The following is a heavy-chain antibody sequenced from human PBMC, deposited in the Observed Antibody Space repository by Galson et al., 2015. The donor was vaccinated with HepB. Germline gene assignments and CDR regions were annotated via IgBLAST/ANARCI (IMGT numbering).Heavy chain of an antibody. J-gene: IGHJ4*01. CDR3: ARDRIHIVVVTATFDY. Sequence: SLRLSCAASGFTFSSYAMHWVRQAPGKGLEWVAVISYDGSNKYYADSVKGRFTISRDNSKNTLYLQMNSLRAEDTAVYYCARDRIHIVVVTATFDYWG. CDR2: ISYDGSNK. V-gene: IGHV3-30*04. CDR1: GFTFSSYA. D-gene: IGHD2-21*02.